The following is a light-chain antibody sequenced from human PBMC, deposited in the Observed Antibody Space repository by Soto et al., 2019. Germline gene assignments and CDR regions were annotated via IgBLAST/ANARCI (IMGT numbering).Light chain of an antibody. CDR3: ATWDDSLNGFYV. CDR1: TSNIGSNY. CDR2: RNN. Sequence: QSVLTHPPSASGTPGQGVTISCSGSTSNIGSNYVYWYQQLPGTAPKLLIYRNNQRPSGVPDRSSGSKSGTSASLAISGLRSDDEADYFCATWDDSLNGFYVFGTGTKVTVL. V-gene: IGLV1-47*01. J-gene: IGLJ1*01.